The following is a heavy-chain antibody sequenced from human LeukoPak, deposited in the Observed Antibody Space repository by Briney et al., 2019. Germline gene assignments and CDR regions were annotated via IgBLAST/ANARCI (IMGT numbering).Heavy chain of an antibody. J-gene: IGHJ4*02. CDR1: GYTFTSYY. D-gene: IGHD4-23*01. CDR2: INPSGGST. Sequence: GASVRVSCKASGYTFTSYYMHWVRQAPGQGLEWMGIINPSGGSTSYAQKFQGRVTMTRDTSTSTVYMELSSLRSEDTAVYYCAREQSGNPFDYWGQGTLVTVSS. CDR3: AREQSGNPFDY. V-gene: IGHV1-46*01.